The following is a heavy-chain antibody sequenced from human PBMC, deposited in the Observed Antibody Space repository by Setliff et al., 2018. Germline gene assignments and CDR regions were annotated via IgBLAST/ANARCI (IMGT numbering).Heavy chain of an antibody. CDR1: GFTFNNYW. J-gene: IGHJ4*02. Sequence: GGSLRLSCAASGFTFNNYWMGWVRQAPGKGLEWVANIKRDGSEKYYVDSVKGRFTISRDNARNSLHLQMNNLRAEDTAVYYCARDSGVARIRKTAFDYWGQGTLVTVSS. V-gene: IGHV3-7*03. CDR2: IKRDGSEK. CDR3: ARDSGVARIRKTAFDY. D-gene: IGHD5-12*01.